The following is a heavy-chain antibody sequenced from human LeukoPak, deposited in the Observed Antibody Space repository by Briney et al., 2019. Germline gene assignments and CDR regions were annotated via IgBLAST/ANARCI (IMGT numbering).Heavy chain of an antibody. Sequence: GRSLRLSCAASGFTFSYYGLHWIRQGPGKGLEWVAVISYDGSNKYYADSVKGRFTISRDNSKNTLYLQMNSLRAEDTAVYYCAKQCGGSDWFDAFDIWGQGTMVTVSS. D-gene: IGHD6-19*01. J-gene: IGHJ3*02. CDR1: GFTFSYYG. CDR3: AKQCGGSDWFDAFDI. CDR2: ISYDGSNK. V-gene: IGHV3-30*18.